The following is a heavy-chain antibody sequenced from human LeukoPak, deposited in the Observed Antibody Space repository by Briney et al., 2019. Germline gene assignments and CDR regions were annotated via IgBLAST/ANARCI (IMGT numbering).Heavy chain of an antibody. Sequence: GGSLRLSCAASGFTFSEYGILWVRQAPGKGLEWVAVISYDGSNKYYADSVKGRFTISRDNSKNTLYLQMNSLRPEDTAVYYCAKPFAAVSAGFSYYFDYWGQGTLVTDSS. J-gene: IGHJ4*02. CDR3: AKPFAAVSAGFSYYFDY. V-gene: IGHV3-30*18. CDR1: GFTFSEYG. D-gene: IGHD6-19*01. CDR2: ISYDGSNK.